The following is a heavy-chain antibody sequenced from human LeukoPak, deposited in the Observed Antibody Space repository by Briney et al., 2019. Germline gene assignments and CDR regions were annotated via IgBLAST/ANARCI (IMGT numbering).Heavy chain of an antibody. CDR1: GFTFRSHG. Sequence: PGRSLRLSCAASGFTFRSHGMHWVRQAPGKGLEWVAVIWYDGSKRYYADSVKGRFTISRDDSKNTLYLQMNSLRDEDTAVYYCARDPASSFDYWGQGSLVTVSS. D-gene: IGHD2-15*01. J-gene: IGHJ4*02. V-gene: IGHV3-33*01. CDR3: ARDPASSFDY. CDR2: IWYDGSKR.